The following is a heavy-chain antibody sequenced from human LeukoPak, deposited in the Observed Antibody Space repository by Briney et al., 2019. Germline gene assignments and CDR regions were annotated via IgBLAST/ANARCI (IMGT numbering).Heavy chain of an antibody. V-gene: IGHV4-34*01. CDR1: GGSFSDYY. CDR2: INHNGGI. CDR3: ARGFLAHFYGSSSHDY. Sequence: PSGTLSLTCAVYGGSFSDYYWAWIRQPPGKGLEWLGEINHNGGINYNPAPKSRLTFSLDTSMNHFSLRLTHVIAADPAVFYFARGFLAHFYGSSSHDYWGEGTLVSLSS. J-gene: IGHJ1*01. D-gene: IGHD3-10*01.